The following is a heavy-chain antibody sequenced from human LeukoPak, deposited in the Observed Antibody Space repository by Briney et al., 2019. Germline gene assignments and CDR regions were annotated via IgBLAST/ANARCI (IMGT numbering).Heavy chain of an antibody. J-gene: IGHJ5*02. V-gene: IGHV1-2*02. D-gene: IGHD2-15*01. CDR3: ASGRWVVVAATGTDNWFDP. CDR1: GYTFTSFG. CDR2: ISLNSGGT. Sequence: ASVKLSRKASGYTFTSFGISWVRQAPGQGLEWMRWISLNSGGTNYAQKFQGRFTMTRDTSISTAYMELSRLRPDDTAVYYCASGRWVVVAATGTDNWFDPWGQGTLVTVS.